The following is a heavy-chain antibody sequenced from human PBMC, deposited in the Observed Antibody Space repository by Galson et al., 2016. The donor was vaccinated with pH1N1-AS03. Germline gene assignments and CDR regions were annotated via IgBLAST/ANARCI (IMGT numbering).Heavy chain of an antibody. CDR1: GYIFTSFW. Sequence: QSGAEVTKPGDSLTISCQASGYIFTSFWIGWVRQMPGKGLEWMGIIYPDDSDTRYSPSFQGRVTISADKSITTAYLQWTSLKASDTAIYYCAKRYGYYFDYWGQGTPVTVSS. V-gene: IGHV5-51*01. CDR2: IYPDDSDT. J-gene: IGHJ4*02. D-gene: IGHD2-15*01. CDR3: AKRYGYYFDY.